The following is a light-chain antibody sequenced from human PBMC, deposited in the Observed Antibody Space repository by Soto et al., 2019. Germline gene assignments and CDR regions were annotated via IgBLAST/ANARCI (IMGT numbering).Light chain of an antibody. CDR3: QHFSNYPRT. CDR1: QGIARA. Sequence: AIHLTQSPSSLSATVGDSVTITCRASQGIARALAWYQQKPGKAPKLLIYDASSLESGVPSRFSGSGYVTDFTLTITSLQPEAVATYYCQHFSNYPRTFGGGTKVEIK. V-gene: IGKV1D-13*01. CDR2: DAS. J-gene: IGKJ4*01.